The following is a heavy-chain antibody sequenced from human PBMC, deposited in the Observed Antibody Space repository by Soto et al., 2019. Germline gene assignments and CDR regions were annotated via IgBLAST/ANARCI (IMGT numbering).Heavy chain of an antibody. D-gene: IGHD3-22*01. V-gene: IGHV3-23*01. Sequence: VHLLESGGGLVQPGGSLRLSCAASGFTFGNYAMTWVRQAPGKGLEWVSSISGGGTNPYYADSVKGRFTVSRDNSLSTLYLDMNSLRSDDTAVYYCSRSPTYYYFDSSGYYGIDFWGQGTLVTVSS. CDR3: SRSPTYYYFDSSGYYGIDF. CDR2: ISGGGTNP. CDR1: GFTFGNYA. J-gene: IGHJ4*02.